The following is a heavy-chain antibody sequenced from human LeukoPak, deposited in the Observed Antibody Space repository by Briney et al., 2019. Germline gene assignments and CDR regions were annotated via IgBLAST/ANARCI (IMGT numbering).Heavy chain of an antibody. CDR2: IYYSGST. V-gene: IGHV4-61*01. CDR1: GGSISSRSYY. CDR3: ARGRPPHDYGTLFDY. D-gene: IGHD4-17*01. Sequence: TSETLSLTCTVTGGSISSRSYYWSWIRQPPGKGLEWIGHIYYSGSTNYNPSLKSRVTMSVDTSKKQFSLKLSSVTAADTAVYYCARGRPPHDYGTLFDYWGQGTLVTVSS. J-gene: IGHJ4*02.